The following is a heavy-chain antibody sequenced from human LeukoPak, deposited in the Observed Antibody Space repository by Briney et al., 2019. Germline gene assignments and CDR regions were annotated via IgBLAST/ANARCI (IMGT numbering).Heavy chain of an antibody. CDR2: VKKDASEK. D-gene: IGHD6-13*01. V-gene: IGHV3-7*01. J-gene: IGHJ4*02. Sequence: PGGSLRLSCAASGFTFSDNWMTWVRQAPGKGLEWVASVKKDASEKNYADPVKGRFTISRDNSKSTLYLQMNSLRAEDTAVYYCARDVIAASGPMDYWGQGTLVTVSS. CDR3: ARDVIAASGPMDY. CDR1: GFTFSDNW.